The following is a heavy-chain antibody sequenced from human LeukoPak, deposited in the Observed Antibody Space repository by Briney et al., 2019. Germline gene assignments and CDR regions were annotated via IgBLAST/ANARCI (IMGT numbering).Heavy chain of an antibody. J-gene: IGHJ4*02. CDR1: GGSISSISYY. D-gene: IGHD2-15*01. CDR3: ARLKNCSGGTCYKPVDY. CDR2: IYYSGST. V-gene: IGHV4-39*01. Sequence: KPSETLSLTCSVSGGSISSISYYWGWIRQPPVKGLEWIGSIYYSGSTNYNPSLKSQVTISIDTAKNQFSLKLSSVTAADTAVYYCARLKNCSGGTCYKPVDYWGQGTLVTVSS.